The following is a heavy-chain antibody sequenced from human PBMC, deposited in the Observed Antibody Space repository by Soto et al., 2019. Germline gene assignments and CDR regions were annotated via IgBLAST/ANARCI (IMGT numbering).Heavy chain of an antibody. CDR3: ARDIYSYGSVGTPDI. CDR1: GFSFSSQA. J-gene: IGHJ3*02. D-gene: IGHD5-18*01. CDR2: ISNDGNRQ. Sequence: GGSLRLSCVASGFSFSSQAMHWVRQAPGKGLEWVAAISNDGNRQLYADSVKDRFTISRDNSRNTLDLQMNNLRTEDTGFYFWARDIYSYGSVGTPDIWGQGTMVTVSS. V-gene: IGHV3-30-3*01.